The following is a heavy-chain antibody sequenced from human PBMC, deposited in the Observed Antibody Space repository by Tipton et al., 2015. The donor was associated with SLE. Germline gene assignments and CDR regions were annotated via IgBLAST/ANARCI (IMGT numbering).Heavy chain of an antibody. CDR3: ARLATRAPSY. CDR1: GGSISSHY. V-gene: IGHV4-59*11. CDR2: IYYSGST. D-gene: IGHD5-12*01. J-gene: IGHJ4*02. Sequence: TLSLTCTVSGGSISSHYWSWIRQPPGKGLEWIGYIYYSGSTNYNPSLKSRVTISVDTSKNQFSLKLSSVTAADTAVYYCARLATRAPSYWGQGTLVTVSS.